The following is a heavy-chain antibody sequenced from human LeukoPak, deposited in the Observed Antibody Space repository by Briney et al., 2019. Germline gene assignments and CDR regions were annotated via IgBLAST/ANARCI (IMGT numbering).Heavy chain of an antibody. CDR1: GESFSDHY. D-gene: IGHD3-10*01. CDR3: ARSLMVRGVPVGY. J-gene: IGHJ4*02. Sequence: SETLSLTCAVYGESFSDHYWNWIRQPPGKGLEWIGAINHSGTTSYNGSLKSRVTISVDTSKNRFSLKLNSMTAAATAVYYCARSLMVRGVPVGYWGQGTLVTVSS. CDR2: INHSGTT. V-gene: IGHV4-34*01.